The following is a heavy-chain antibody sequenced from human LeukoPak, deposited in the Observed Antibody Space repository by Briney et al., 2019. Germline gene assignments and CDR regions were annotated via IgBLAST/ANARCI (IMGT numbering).Heavy chain of an antibody. CDR2: IYSSGST. CDR1: GGSISDYY. J-gene: IGHJ4*02. V-gene: IGHV4-4*07. CDR3: ARDRHGYRVSDYFDF. D-gene: IGHD6-13*01. Sequence: SETLSLTCSVSGGSISDYYWSWIRQPAGKGLEWIGRIYSSGSTNYNPPLTSRVTMSVDTSNNQFSLMLSSVTAADTAVYYCARDRHGYRVSDYFDFWGQGALVTVSS.